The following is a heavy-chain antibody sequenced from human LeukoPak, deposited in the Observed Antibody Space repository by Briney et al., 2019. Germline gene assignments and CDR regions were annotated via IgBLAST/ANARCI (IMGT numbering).Heavy chain of an antibody. Sequence: ASVKVSCKTSGYTFFSYGITWVRQAPGQGLEWMGWISANNGDTKYAPKFQGRVTMTTESNTRTAYLDVRNLRSDDTAVYYCARDGVHSGTTDFWGQGTLITVAS. CDR2: ISANNGDT. CDR1: GYTFFSYG. J-gene: IGHJ4*02. V-gene: IGHV1-18*01. CDR3: ARDGVHSGTTDF. D-gene: IGHD1-1*01.